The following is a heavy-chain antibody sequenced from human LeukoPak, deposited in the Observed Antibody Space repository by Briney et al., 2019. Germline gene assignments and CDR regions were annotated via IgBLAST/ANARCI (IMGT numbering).Heavy chain of an antibody. J-gene: IGHJ6*03. CDR1: GFTFSDYY. D-gene: IGHD3-22*01. Sequence: PGGSLRLSCAASGFTFSDYYMSWIRQAPGKGLEWVSYISSSGSTIYYADSVKGRFTISRDNAKNSLYLQMNSLRAEDTAVYYCARAGYYYDSSGYYSPYYYYYMDVWGKGTTVTVSS. CDR3: ARAGYYYDSSGYYSPYYYYYMDV. CDR2: ISSSGSTI. V-gene: IGHV3-11*04.